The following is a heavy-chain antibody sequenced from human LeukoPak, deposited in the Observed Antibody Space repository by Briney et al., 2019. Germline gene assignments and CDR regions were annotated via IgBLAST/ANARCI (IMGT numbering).Heavy chain of an antibody. J-gene: IGHJ4*02. CDR1: GYTFTGYY. CDR3: AKDRAVATIGGIDY. Sequence: ASVKVSCKASGYTFTGYYMHWVRQAPGQGLEWMGWINPNSGGTNYAQKFQGRVTMTRDTSISTVYMELSRLRSDDTAVYYCAKDRAVATIGGIDYWGQGTLVTVSS. CDR2: INPNSGGT. V-gene: IGHV1-2*02. D-gene: IGHD5-12*01.